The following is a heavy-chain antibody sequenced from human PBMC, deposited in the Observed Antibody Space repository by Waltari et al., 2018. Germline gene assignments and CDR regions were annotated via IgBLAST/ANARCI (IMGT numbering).Heavy chain of an antibody. CDR3: ARGRDVYAGFDYNWFDP. Sequence: VQLLQSGAEVKKPGASVRVSCKASGYTFRTYEINWVRQAIGQGLEWMGWMNPNTGDTGVAQRFQGRVTMTRDTSFNTAYMERHTLTSEDTALYYCARGRDVYAGFDYNWFDPWGPGTLVTVSS. CDR2: MNPNTGDT. D-gene: IGHD5-12*01. CDR1: GYTFRTYE. J-gene: IGHJ5*02. V-gene: IGHV1-8*02.